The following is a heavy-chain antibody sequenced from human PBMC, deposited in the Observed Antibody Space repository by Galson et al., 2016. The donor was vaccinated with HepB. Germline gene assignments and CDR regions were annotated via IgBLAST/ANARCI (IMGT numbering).Heavy chain of an antibody. CDR1: GYSFSTYW. V-gene: IGHV5-51*01. CDR2: IYPGDSNI. D-gene: IGHD5-24*01. CDR3: ARRGAYNFGWYFDL. J-gene: IGHJ2*01. Sequence: QSGAEVKKPGESLKISCKGSGYSFSTYWIGWVRQMPGKGLEWMAIIYPGDSNINYSPSFQGQVTISVDKSISSAYLQWSSLKASDSAMYYCARRGAYNFGWYFDLWGRGTLVTVSS.